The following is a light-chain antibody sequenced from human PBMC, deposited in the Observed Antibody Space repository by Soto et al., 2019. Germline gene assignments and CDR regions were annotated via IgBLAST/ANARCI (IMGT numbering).Light chain of an antibody. CDR3: QQHSNWPLT. Sequence: EIVMTPFPATLSVSLVESGTLSCRASQSVSSNLAWYQQKPGQAPRLLIFDASNRATGIPARFSGSGSGTDFTLTISSLEPEDFAVYDCQQHSNWPLTFGGGTKGDIK. V-gene: IGKV3-11*01. J-gene: IGKJ4*01. CDR2: DAS. CDR1: QSVSSN.